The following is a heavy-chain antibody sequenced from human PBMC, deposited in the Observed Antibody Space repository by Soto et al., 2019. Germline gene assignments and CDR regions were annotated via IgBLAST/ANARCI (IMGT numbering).Heavy chain of an antibody. CDR3: AREDILGARSFDY. D-gene: IGHD1-26*01. J-gene: IGHJ4*02. CDR1: GFTFSGYI. CDR2: ISSGSKTI. V-gene: IGHV3-48*02. Sequence: PGGSLRLSCVASGFTFSGYIMNWVRQAPGKGLEWISYISSGSKTIFYADSVKGRFSISRDNAKNSQYLQMNSLRDEDTAVYFCAREDILGARSFDYWGQGTLVTFSS.